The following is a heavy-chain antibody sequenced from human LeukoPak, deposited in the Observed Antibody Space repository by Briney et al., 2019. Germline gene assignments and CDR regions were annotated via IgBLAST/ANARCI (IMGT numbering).Heavy chain of an antibody. CDR2: ISSSGSAI. CDR3: VRVKGSYFDY. CDR1: GFPLSSYS. D-gene: IGHD2-15*01. J-gene: IGHJ4*02. Sequence: RGSLRLSCAASGFPLSSYSINWVRQAPGKGLEWVSYISSSGSAIYYVDSVKGRFTVSRDNAKNSLFLQMNSPRAEDTAVYYCVRVKGSYFDYWGQGALVTVSS. V-gene: IGHV3-48*01.